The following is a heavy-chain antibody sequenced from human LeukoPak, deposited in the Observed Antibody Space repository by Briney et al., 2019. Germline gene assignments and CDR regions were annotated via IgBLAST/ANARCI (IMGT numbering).Heavy chain of an antibody. CDR1: GFTFDDYA. CDR2: ISWNSGSI. Sequence: PGGSLRLSFATSGFTFDDYAMHWVRKAPGKGLEWVSGISWNSGSIGYADSVKGRFTISRDNAKNSLYLQMNSLRAEDTAVYYCARSHIVEVTAGDYWGQGTLVTVSS. D-gene: IGHD2-21*02. V-gene: IGHV3-9*01. J-gene: IGHJ4*02. CDR3: ARSHIVEVTAGDY.